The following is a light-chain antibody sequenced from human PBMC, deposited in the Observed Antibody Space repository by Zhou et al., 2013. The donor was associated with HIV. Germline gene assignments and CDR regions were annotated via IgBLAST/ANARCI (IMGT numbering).Light chain of an antibody. CDR2: KVS. CDR1: LSLVHSDGNTY. CDR3: QQANSFPWT. J-gene: IGKJ1*01. V-gene: IGKV2-24*01. Sequence: DIVLTQTPLSSPVTLGQPASISCRSSLSLVHSDGNTYLNWLQQRPGQPPRLLIHKVSNRFSGVPDRFSGSGAGTEFTLTISSLQPEDFATYYCQQANSFPWTFGQGTKVEVK.